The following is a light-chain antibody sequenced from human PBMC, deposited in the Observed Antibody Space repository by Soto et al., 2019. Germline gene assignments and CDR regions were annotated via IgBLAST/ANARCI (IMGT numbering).Light chain of an antibody. CDR2: AAS. J-gene: IGKJ2*01. CDR3: LQDFNFPFT. V-gene: IGKV1-6*01. CDR1: QAITND. Sequence: AIQMTQSPSSLSASVGDRVTITCRASQAITNDLAWYQQKPGTAPKVLISAASSLQTGVPSRFSGSGSGTDFTLTISSLQPEDFATYYCLQDFNFPFTFCQGTKLEVK.